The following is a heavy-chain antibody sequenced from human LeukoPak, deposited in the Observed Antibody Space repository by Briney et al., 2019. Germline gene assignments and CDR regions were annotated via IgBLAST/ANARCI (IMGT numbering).Heavy chain of an antibody. CDR2: ISPSSSYI. CDR3: AREVVRSFDY. CDR1: GFTFSSYT. D-gene: IGHD2-2*01. Sequence: PGGSLRLSCGASGFTFSSYTMNWVRQAPGKGLEWVSSISPSSSYIYYADSVKGRFTISRDNAKNSLYLHMDSLRADDTAVYYCAREVVRSFDYWGQGTLVTVSS. V-gene: IGHV3-21*01. J-gene: IGHJ4*02.